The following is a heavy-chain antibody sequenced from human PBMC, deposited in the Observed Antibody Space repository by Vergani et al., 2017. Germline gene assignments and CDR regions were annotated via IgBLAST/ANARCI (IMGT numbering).Heavy chain of an antibody. CDR3: ARVGRDYGVPTADYFDY. Sequence: QVQLQESGPGLVKPSQTLSLTCTVSGGSISSGGYYWSWIRQPPGKGLEWIGEINHSGSTNYNPSLKSRVTISVDTSKNQFSLKLSSVTAADTAVYYCARVGRDYGVPTADYFDYWGQGTLVTVSS. CDR2: INHSGST. J-gene: IGHJ4*02. V-gene: IGHV4-31*03. CDR1: GGSISSGGYY. D-gene: IGHD4-17*01.